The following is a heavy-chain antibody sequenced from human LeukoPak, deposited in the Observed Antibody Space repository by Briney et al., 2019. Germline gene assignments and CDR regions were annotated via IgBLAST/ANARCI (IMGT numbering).Heavy chain of an antibody. CDR1: GGAFSSYA. CDR3: ARDRRHWSGGMDV. V-gene: IGHV1-69*13. D-gene: IGHD2-8*02. Sequence: LVKVSCKASGGAFSSYAISWVRQAPGQGLEWMGGIIPIFGTANYAQKFQGRVTITADESTSTAYMELSSLRSEDTAVYYCARDRRHWSGGMDVWGKGTTVTVSS. J-gene: IGHJ6*04. CDR2: IIPIFGTA.